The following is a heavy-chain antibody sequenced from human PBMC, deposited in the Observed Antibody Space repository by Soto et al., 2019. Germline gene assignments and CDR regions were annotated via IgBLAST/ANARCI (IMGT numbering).Heavy chain of an antibody. D-gene: IGHD6-13*01. CDR2: IRSKAYGGTT. Sequence: PGGSLRLSCTASGFTFGDYAMSWFRQAPGKGLEWVGFIRSKAYGGTTEYAASVKGRFTISRDDSKSIAYLQMNSLKTEDPAVYYCTRDRIAAAGNLEYYYYYYGMDVWGQGTTVTVSS. CDR3: TRDRIAAAGNLEYYYYYYGMDV. CDR1: GFTFGDYA. J-gene: IGHJ6*02. V-gene: IGHV3-49*03.